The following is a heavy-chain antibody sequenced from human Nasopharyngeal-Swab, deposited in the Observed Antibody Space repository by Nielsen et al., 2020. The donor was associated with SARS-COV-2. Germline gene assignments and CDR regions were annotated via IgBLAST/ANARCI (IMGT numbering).Heavy chain of an antibody. D-gene: IGHD5-18*01. CDR3: ARAEGDARKYSYRPVFYYYYYMDV. Sequence: SVKVSCKASGGTFSSYAISWVRQAPGQGLEWMGGIIPIFGTANYAQKFQGRVTITADESTSTAYMELSSLRSEDTAVYYCARAEGDARKYSYRPVFYYYYYMDVWGKGTTVTVSS. V-gene: IGHV1-69*13. J-gene: IGHJ6*03. CDR2: IIPIFGTA. CDR1: GGTFSSYA.